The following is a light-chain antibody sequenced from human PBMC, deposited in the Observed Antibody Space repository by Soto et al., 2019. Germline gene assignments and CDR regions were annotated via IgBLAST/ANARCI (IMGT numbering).Light chain of an antibody. Sequence: IQMTQSPSTLSASVGDRVTITCRASQSISSWLAWYQQKPGKAPKLLIYKASSLESGVPSRFSGSGSGTEFTPTISSLQPDDFATYYCQQYNSYSRTFGQGTKVDIK. CDR2: KAS. CDR1: QSISSW. CDR3: QQYNSYSRT. V-gene: IGKV1-5*03. J-gene: IGKJ1*01.